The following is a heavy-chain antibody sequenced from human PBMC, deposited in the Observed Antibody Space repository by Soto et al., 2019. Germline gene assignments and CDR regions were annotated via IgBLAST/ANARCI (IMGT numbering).Heavy chain of an antibody. Sequence: PGGSLRLSCAASGFTFSSYAMSWVRQAPGKGLEWVSAISGSGGSTFYADSVKGRFTISRDNSKNMLYLYINSLRAEDTAMYYCAKGGDYDLDFDSWGQGTPVTVSS. D-gene: IGHD2-21*02. J-gene: IGHJ4*02. CDR1: GFTFSSYA. V-gene: IGHV3-23*01. CDR3: AKGGDYDLDFDS. CDR2: ISGSGGST.